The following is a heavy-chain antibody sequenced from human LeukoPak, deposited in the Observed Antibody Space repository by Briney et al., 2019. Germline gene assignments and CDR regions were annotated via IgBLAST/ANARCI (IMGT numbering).Heavy chain of an antibody. V-gene: IGHV1-18*01. J-gene: IGHJ4*02. CDR3: ARDFLDAEGPTEDYFDY. Sequence: ASVKVSCKASGYIFSNYGISWVRQAPGQGLEWMGWISNYDGRTNFAQNFQGRVTLTTDTSTSTAYMELRTLRSDDTAVYYCARDFLDAEGPTEDYFDYWGQGTLVIVSS. CDR1: GYIFSNYG. CDR2: ISNYDGRT.